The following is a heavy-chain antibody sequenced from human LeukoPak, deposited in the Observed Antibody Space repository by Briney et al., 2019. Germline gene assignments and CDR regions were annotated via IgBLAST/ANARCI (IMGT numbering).Heavy chain of an antibody. V-gene: IGHV3-9*01. CDR1: GFTFDDYA. Sequence: GGSLRLSCAASGFTFDDYAMHWVRQAPGRGLEWVSDISWNTGTIGYADSVKGRFTISRDNAKNSLYLQMNSLRVEDTALYYCAKDTTSAILTATDYWGQGILVTVSS. D-gene: IGHD3-9*01. CDR3: AKDTTSAILTATDY. CDR2: ISWNTGTI. J-gene: IGHJ4*02.